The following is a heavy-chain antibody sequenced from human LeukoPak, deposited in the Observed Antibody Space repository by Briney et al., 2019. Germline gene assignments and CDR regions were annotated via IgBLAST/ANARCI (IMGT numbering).Heavy chain of an antibody. CDR1: GGTFSSYA. Sequence: GASVKVSCKASGGTFSSYAISWVRQAPGQGLEWMGGIIPIFGTANYAQKFQGRVTITADESTSTAYMELSSLRSEDTAVYYCARVPPIVVITRSYWYFDLWGRGTLVTVSS. CDR2: IIPIFGTA. D-gene: IGHD3-22*01. J-gene: IGHJ2*01. V-gene: IGHV1-69*13. CDR3: ARVPPIVVITRSYWYFDL.